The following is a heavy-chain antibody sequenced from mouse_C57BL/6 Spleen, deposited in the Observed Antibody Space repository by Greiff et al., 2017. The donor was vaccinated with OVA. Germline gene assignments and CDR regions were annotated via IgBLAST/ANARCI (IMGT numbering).Heavy chain of an antibody. Sequence: VQLQQSGAELVRPGASVKLSCKASGYTFTDYYINWVKQRPGQGLEWIARIYPGSGNTYYNEKFKGKATLTAEKSSSTAYMQLSSLTSEDSAVYFCARGDYRNYAMDYWGQGTSVTVSS. CDR3: ARGDYRNYAMDY. D-gene: IGHD2-1*01. V-gene: IGHV1-76*01. J-gene: IGHJ4*01. CDR1: GYTFTDYY. CDR2: IYPGSGNT.